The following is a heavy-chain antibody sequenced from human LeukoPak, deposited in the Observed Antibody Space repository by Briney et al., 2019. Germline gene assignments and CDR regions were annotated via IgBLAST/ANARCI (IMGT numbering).Heavy chain of an antibody. J-gene: IGHJ3*02. CDR3: ARGKWEPKSYDAFDI. CDR2: INPNSGGT. Sequence: GASVKVSCKASGYTFTGYYMHWVRQAPGQGLKWMGWINPNSGGTNYAQKFQGRVTMTRDTSISTAYMELSRLRSDDTAVYYCARGKWEPKSYDAFDIWGQGTMVTVSS. V-gene: IGHV1-2*02. CDR1: GYTFTGYY. D-gene: IGHD1-26*01.